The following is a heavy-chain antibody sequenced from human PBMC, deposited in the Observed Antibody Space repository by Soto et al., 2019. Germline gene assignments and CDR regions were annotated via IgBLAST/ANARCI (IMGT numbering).Heavy chain of an antibody. CDR1: GGSISSGGYY. J-gene: IGHJ6*02. Sequence: PSETLSLTCTVSGGSISSGGYYWSWIRQHPGKGLEWIGYIYYSGSTYYNPSLKSRVTISVDTSKNQFSLKLSSVTAADTAVYYCARDLSVGSGYYLGYYYGMDVWGQGTTVTVS. CDR2: IYYSGST. V-gene: IGHV4-31*03. D-gene: IGHD3-3*01. CDR3: ARDLSVGSGYYLGYYYGMDV.